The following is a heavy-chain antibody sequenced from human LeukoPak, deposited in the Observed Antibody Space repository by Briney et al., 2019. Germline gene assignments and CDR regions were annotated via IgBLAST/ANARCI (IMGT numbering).Heavy chain of an antibody. J-gene: IGHJ4*02. Sequence: GGSLRLSCAASGFTFSNYAMRWVRQAPGEGLEWVTVISYDGSNKYYADSVKGRFTISRDNAKNSLYLQMNSLRAEDTAVYYCARDPTSSWETAYDIWGQGTLVTVSS. CDR2: ISYDGSNK. V-gene: IGHV3-30*04. CDR1: GFTFSNYA. D-gene: IGHD3-9*01. CDR3: ARDPTSSWETAYDI.